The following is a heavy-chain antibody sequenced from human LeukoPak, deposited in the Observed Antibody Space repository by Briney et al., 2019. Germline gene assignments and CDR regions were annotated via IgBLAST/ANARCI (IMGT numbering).Heavy chain of an antibody. CDR2: IIPLFGSA. D-gene: IGHD3-3*01. V-gene: IGHV1-69*01. Sequence: SVKVSCKASGGTFSNYAISWVRQAPGQGLEWMGGIIPLFGSADYAQKFQGRVTFTADESTSTAYMELSSLRPEDTAVYYCARGLEWLTRRHTWFDPWGQGTLVTVSS. J-gene: IGHJ5*02. CDR1: GGTFSNYA. CDR3: ARGLEWLTRRHTWFDP.